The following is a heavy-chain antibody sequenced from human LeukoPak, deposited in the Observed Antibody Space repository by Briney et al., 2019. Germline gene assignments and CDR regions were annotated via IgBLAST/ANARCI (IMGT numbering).Heavy chain of an antibody. Sequence: SETLSLTCPVYGGSFSGYYWSWIRQPPGKGLEWIGEINHSGSTNYNPSLKSRVTISVDTSKNQFSLKLSSVTAADTAVYYCASYRGAFFQHWGQGTLVTVSS. CDR2: INHSGST. V-gene: IGHV4-34*01. CDR3: ASYRGAFFQH. CDR1: GGSFSGYY. J-gene: IGHJ1*01. D-gene: IGHD4-23*01.